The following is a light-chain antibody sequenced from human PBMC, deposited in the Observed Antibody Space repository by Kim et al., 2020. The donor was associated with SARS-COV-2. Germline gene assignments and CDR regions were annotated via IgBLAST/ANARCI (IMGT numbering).Light chain of an antibody. CDR2: YDS. Sequence: SYELTQPPSVSVAPGKTARITCGGNNIGSTNVHWYQQGPGQAPVVVMYYDSDRPSGIPERFSGSKSGNTATLTISRVEVGDEADYYCQVWDRSSNHRVFGGGTQLTVL. CDR3: QVWDRSSNHRV. J-gene: IGLJ2*01. CDR1: NIGSTN. V-gene: IGLV3-21*04.